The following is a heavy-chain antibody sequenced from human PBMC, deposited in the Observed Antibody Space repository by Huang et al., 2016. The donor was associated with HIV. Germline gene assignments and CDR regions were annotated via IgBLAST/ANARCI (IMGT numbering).Heavy chain of an antibody. J-gene: IGHJ4*02. CDR2: ICPDDSDT. Sequence: VQLVQSGAEVKKPGESLKISCKGSGYSFSSYWIAWVRQMPGKGLEWMGIICPDDSDTTYSPSVEGQVTSSADKSIGTAYLQWSSLKASDTAMYYCARRFSSSSGYFDYWGQGSLVTVSS. CDR1: GYSFSSYW. CDR3: ARRFSSSSGYFDY. D-gene: IGHD6-6*01. V-gene: IGHV5-51*01.